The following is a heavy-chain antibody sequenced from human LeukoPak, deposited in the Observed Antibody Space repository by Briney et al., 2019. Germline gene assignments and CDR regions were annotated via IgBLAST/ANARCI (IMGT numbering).Heavy chain of an antibody. D-gene: IGHD3-3*01. Sequence: SETLSLTCTVSGGSISSGGYWWSWIRQHPGEGLEWIGYSYYSGSTYYNPSLRSRVTILVDTSKNEFSLKLSSLNAADTAVYYCARAILTASGYVWYFDLWGRGTLVTVSS. CDR2: SYYSGST. J-gene: IGHJ2*01. CDR1: GGSISSGGYW. V-gene: IGHV4-31*03. CDR3: ARAILTASGYVWYFDL.